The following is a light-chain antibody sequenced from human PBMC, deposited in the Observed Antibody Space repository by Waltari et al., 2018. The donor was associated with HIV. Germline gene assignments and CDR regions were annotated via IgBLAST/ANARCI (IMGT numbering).Light chain of an antibody. Sequence: QSVLTQAPSASGTPGPRVTISCSGRRSNIGVNSVPWYQQLPGTAPRLLIYHNNQRPSGVPDRFSGSKSGTSASLAISGLQSEDEADYYCAAWDDGLNALFGGGTKLTVL. J-gene: IGLJ2*01. V-gene: IGLV1-44*01. CDR1: RSNIGVNS. CDR3: AAWDDGLNAL. CDR2: HNN.